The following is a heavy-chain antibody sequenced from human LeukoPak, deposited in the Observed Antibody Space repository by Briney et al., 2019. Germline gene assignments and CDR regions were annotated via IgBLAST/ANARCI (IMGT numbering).Heavy chain of an antibody. D-gene: IGHD5-18*01. J-gene: IGHJ4*02. V-gene: IGHV6-1*01. CDR1: GDSVSSNSAA. CDR3: ARHLPSRGYSYGYDY. Sequence: SQTLSLTCAISGDSVSSNSAAWSWIRQSPSRGLEWLGRTYYRSKWYNDYAVSVKSRITINPDTSKNQFSLKLSSVTAADTAVYYCARHLPSRGYSYGYDYWGQGTLVTVSS. CDR2: TYYRSKWYN.